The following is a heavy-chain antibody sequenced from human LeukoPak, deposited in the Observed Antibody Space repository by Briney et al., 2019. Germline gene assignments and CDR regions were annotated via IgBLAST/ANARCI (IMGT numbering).Heavy chain of an antibody. D-gene: IGHD6-13*01. Sequence: PGGSLRLSCAASGFTFSTYSMNWVRQAPGEGLEWVSYISTSSSTIYYADSVKGRFTISRDNAKNSLYLQMNSLRAEDTAVYYCARDCVSSSWYCSDYWGQGTLVTVSS. J-gene: IGHJ4*02. CDR2: ISTSSSTI. V-gene: IGHV3-48*01. CDR1: GFTFSTYS. CDR3: ARDCVSSSWYCSDY.